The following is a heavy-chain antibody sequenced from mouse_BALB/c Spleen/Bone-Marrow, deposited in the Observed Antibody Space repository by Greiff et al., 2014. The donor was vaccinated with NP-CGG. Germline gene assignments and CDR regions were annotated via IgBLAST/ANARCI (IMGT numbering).Heavy chain of an antibody. CDR3: AKGAYGQSSWFAY. D-gene: IGHD1-1*01. V-gene: IGHV1-31*01. Sequence: VQLQQSGPELVKPGASMKISCKTSGYSFTGYTMNWVKQSHGRNLEWIGLINPYNGVTSYNQNFKGKATLTVDKSPSTAYMELLSLTSADSAVYCCAKGAYGQSSWFAYWGQGTLVTVSA. J-gene: IGHJ3*01. CDR1: GYSFTGYT. CDR2: INPYNGVT.